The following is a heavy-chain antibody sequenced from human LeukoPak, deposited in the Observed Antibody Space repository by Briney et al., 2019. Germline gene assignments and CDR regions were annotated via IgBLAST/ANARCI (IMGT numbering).Heavy chain of an antibody. CDR2: ISSSSSYI. J-gene: IGHJ3*02. CDR1: GFTFSSYS. Sequence: GGSLRLSCAASGFTFSSYSMNWVRQAPGKGLEWVSSISSSSSYIYYADSVKGRFTISRDNAKNSLYLQMNSLRAEDTAVYYCARSFGTGSYYDFWSGQDAFDIWGQGTMVTVSS. D-gene: IGHD3-3*01. V-gene: IGHV3-21*01. CDR3: ARSFGTGSYYDFWSGQDAFDI.